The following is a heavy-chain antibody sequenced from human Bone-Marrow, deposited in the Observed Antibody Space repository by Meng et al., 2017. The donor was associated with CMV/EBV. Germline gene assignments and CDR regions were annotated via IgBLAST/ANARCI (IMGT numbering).Heavy chain of an antibody. J-gene: IGHJ6*02. V-gene: IGHV4-59*01. Sequence: GSLRLSCTVSGGSISSYYWSWIRQPPGKGLEWIGYIYYSGSTNYNPSLKSRVTISVDTSKNQFSLKLSSVTAADTAVYYCARGSSGWDYYYYGMDVWGQGTTVTVSS. CDR3: ARGSSGWDYYYYGMDV. D-gene: IGHD6-19*01. CDR1: GGSISSYY. CDR2: IYYSGST.